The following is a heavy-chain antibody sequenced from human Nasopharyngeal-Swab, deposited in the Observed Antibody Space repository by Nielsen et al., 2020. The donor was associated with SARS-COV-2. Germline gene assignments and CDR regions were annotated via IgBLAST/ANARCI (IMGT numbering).Heavy chain of an antibody. CDR1: GYTFINYG. J-gene: IGHJ4*02. CDR2: VSPLNGRT. CDR3: ATDHWNRFAY. Sequence: ASVTVSRMGSGYTFINYGVSWVRQAPGQGLEWMGWVSPLNGRTNYIQKFQGRIIMTTETSTNTAFMELTDLTSDDTAVYYCATDHWNRFAYWGQGTQVTVSS. V-gene: IGHV1-18*01. D-gene: IGHD1-1*01.